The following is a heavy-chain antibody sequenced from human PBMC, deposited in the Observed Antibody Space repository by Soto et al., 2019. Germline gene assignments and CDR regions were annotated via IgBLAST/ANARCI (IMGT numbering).Heavy chain of an antibody. V-gene: IGHV1-69*02. Sequence: QVQLVQSGAEVKKPGSSVKVSCKASGGTFSSYTISWVRQAPGQGLEWMGRIIPILGIANYAQKFQGRVTITADKSTSTAYMELSSLRSEDTAVYYCARAEGYCSSTICYYYYYGMDVWGQGTTVTASS. D-gene: IGHD2-2*01. CDR3: ARAEGYCSSTICYYYYYGMDV. CDR1: GGTFSSYT. CDR2: IIPILGIA. J-gene: IGHJ6*02.